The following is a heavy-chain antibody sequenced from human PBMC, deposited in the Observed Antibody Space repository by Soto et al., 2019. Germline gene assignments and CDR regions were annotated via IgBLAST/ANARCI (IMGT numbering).Heavy chain of an antibody. D-gene: IGHD3-10*01. J-gene: IGHJ4*02. CDR3: AAAHFGETLDY. CDR2: IVVGSGNT. Sequence: GAPVQVSCEASGFTFTSSPVEWVLQARGQRLEWIGWIVVGSGNTNYAQKFQERVTITRDMSTSTAYMELSSLRSEDTAVYYCAAAHFGETLDYWGQGTQVTVSS. V-gene: IGHV1-58*01. CDR1: GFTFTSSP.